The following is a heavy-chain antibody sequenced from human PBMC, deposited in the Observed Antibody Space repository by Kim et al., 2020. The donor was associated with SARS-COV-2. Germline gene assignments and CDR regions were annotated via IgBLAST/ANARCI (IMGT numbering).Heavy chain of an antibody. J-gene: IGHJ4*02. Sequence: GGSLRLSCAASGFTFINYAMNWVRQAPGKGLEWVSAISGNGGNTYYADSVKGRFTISRDNSKNTLYLQMNSLRVDDAAVYYCAIVVPFDYWGQGTLVTVSS. CDR1: GFTFINYA. CDR3: AIVVPFDY. D-gene: IGHD2-15*01. CDR2: ISGNGGNT. V-gene: IGHV3-23*01.